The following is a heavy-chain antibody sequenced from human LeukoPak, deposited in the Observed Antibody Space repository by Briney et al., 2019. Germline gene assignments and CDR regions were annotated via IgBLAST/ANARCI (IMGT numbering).Heavy chain of an antibody. CDR1: GGSISSYY. Sequence: PSETLSLTCTVSGGSISSYYWSWIRQPPGKGLEWIGYIYYSGSTNYNPSLKSRVTISVGTSKNQFSLKLSSVTAADTAVYYCARHAVAGTIGYWGQRTLVTVSS. V-gene: IGHV4-59*08. CDR2: IYYSGST. J-gene: IGHJ4*02. D-gene: IGHD6-19*01. CDR3: ARHAVAGTIGY.